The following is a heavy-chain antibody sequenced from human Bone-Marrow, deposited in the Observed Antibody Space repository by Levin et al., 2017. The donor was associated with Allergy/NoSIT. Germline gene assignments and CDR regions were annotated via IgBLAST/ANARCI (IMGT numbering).Heavy chain of an antibody. J-gene: IGHJ5*02. CDR2: ISSSHTYI. D-gene: IGHD2-21*02. CDR3: ARGMNCGDDCSFGGWFDR. Sequence: PGGSLRLSCTASRFTFSSYTMQWVRQAPGKGLEWVSSISSSHTYIYYSDSVKGRFTISRDNAKNSLSLQMTSLRAEDTAVYYCARGMNCGDDCSFGGWFDRWGQGTLVTVSS. V-gene: IGHV3-21*01. CDR1: RFTFSSYT.